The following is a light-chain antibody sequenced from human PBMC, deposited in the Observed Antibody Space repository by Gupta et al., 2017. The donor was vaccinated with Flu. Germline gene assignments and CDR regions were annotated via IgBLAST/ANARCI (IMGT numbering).Light chain of an antibody. CDR2: DAY. J-gene: IGKJ1*01. V-gene: IGKV3-11*01. CDR1: QSVSSY. Sequence: EIVLTQSPATLSLSPGERATLSGRASQSVSSYLAWYQQKPGQAPRILIYDAYNRDTGITDRFSGSGSGTDFTLTISSREHEDFDVYYCQHRSNWTFGQGTKVEIK. CDR3: QHRSNWT.